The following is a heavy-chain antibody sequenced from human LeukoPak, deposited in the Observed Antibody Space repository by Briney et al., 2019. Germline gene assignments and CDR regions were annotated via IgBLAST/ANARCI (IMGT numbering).Heavy chain of an antibody. CDR1: GFTFSSYE. D-gene: IGHD3-10*01. Sequence: GGSLRLSCAASGFTFSSYEMNWVRQAPGKGLEWVSYISSSGSTIYYADSVKGRLTISRDNAKNSLYLQMNSLRAEDTAVYYCARDLRYYGSGSYLLSDYWGQGTLVTVSS. J-gene: IGHJ4*02. CDR2: ISSSGSTI. V-gene: IGHV3-48*03. CDR3: ARDLRYYGSGSYLLSDY.